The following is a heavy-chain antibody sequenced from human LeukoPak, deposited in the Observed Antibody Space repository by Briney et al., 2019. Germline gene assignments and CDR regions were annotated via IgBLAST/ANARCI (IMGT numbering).Heavy chain of an antibody. CDR3: ARASDPWLQLT. CDR2: IKQDGSEK. D-gene: IGHD5-24*01. Sequence: GGSLRLSCAASGFTFSSYEMNWVRQAPGKGLEWVTNIKQDGSEKRYADSVRGRFTVSRDNAQTSLYLQMSSLRADDTAVYYCARASDPWLQLTWGQGTLVTVSS. CDR1: GFTFSSYE. J-gene: IGHJ5*02. V-gene: IGHV3-7*05.